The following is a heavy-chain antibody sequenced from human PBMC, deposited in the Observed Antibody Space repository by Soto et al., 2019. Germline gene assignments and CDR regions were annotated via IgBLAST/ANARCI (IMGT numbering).Heavy chain of an antibody. CDR1: GGSINSSSYF. D-gene: IGHD6-19*01. CDR2: IYYSGST. V-gene: IGHV4-39*01. J-gene: IGHJ5*02. CDR3: ARHYSSGSRNWFDP. Sequence: SETLSLTCSVSGGSINSSSYFWGWVRQPPGKGLEWIGSIYYSGSTYYNPSLRSRVTISVDTTKNQFSLKLSSVTAADTAVFYCARHYSSGSRNWFDPWGQGTLVTVSS.